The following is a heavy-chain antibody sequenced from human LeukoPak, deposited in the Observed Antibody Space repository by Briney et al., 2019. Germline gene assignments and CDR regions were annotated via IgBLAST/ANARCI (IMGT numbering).Heavy chain of an antibody. D-gene: IGHD2-21*01. V-gene: IGHV3-30*02. CDR3: APRVVVITAPFDY. J-gene: IGHJ4*02. Sequence: VGSLRLSCAASGFTFSSYGMHWVRQAPGKGLEWVAFIRYDETNKYYADSVKGRFTISRDNSKNTLYLQMNSLRAEDTAVYYCAPRVVVITAPFDYWGQGTLVTVSS. CDR2: IRYDETNK. CDR1: GFTFSSYG.